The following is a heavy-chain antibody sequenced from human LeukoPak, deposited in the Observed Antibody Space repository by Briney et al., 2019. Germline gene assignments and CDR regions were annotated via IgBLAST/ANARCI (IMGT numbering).Heavy chain of an antibody. D-gene: IGHD3-10*01. Sequence: GGSLKLSCAPSGFIFSDSTLHWVRQASGKGPEWVGRIGSKRNNYATRYADSVRGRFTISRDDSKNTAYLQMYSLKIEDTAMYYCTRGRYGSGSFDYWGQGTLVTVSS. V-gene: IGHV3-73*01. CDR2: IGSKRNNYAT. CDR1: GFIFSDST. J-gene: IGHJ4*02. CDR3: TRGRYGSGSFDY.